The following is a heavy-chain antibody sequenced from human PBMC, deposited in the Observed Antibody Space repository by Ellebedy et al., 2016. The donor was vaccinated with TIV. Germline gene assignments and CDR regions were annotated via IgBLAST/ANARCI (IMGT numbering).Heavy chain of an antibody. D-gene: IGHD2-8*01. J-gene: IGHJ6*03. CDR2: VSGSGKTT. CDR3: ARVRSVYDYMAV. V-gene: IGHV3-48*04. CDR1: GFTFSPYS. Sequence: GESLKISCTASGFTFSPYSMNWVRQAPGKGLEWVSCVSGSGKTTYYTDSVKGRFTISRDNATNSLYLHMNSLRAEDTAMYYCARVRSVYDYMAVWGKGTMVSVSS.